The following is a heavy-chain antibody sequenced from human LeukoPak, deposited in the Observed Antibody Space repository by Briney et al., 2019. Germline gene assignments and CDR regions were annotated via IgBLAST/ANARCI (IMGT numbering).Heavy chain of an antibody. D-gene: IGHD1-26*01. Sequence: GGSLRLSCAASGFTFSNYWMGWVRQAPGKRPEWVANMNIDGSEKYYADSVKGRFTISRDNARNSVYLQMNSLRVEDTAVYYCARDPVEWELLLDCWGQGTLVTVSS. CDR3: ARDPVEWELLLDC. CDR2: MNIDGSEK. V-gene: IGHV3-7*01. CDR1: GFTFSNYW. J-gene: IGHJ4*02.